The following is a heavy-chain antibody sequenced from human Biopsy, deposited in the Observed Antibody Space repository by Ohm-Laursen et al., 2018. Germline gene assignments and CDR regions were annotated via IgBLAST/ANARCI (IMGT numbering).Heavy chain of an antibody. CDR3: TTDTSSWYNYFDY. CDR1: GFTFSNAW. J-gene: IGHJ4*02. D-gene: IGHD6-13*01. Sequence: SLRLSCTASGFTFSNAWMNWVRQAPGKGLEWVGRIKSKTDGGTTDYAAPVKDRFTISRDDSKNTLYLQMNSLKTEDTAVYYCTTDTSSWYNYFDYWGQGTLVTVPS. CDR2: IKSKTDGGTT. V-gene: IGHV3-15*01.